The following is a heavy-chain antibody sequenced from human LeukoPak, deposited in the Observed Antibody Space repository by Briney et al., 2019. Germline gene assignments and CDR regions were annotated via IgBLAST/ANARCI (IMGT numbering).Heavy chain of an antibody. Sequence: SETLSLTCAAYGGSFSGYYWSWIRQPPGKGLEWIGEINHSGSTNYNPSLKSRVTISVDTSKNQFSLRLSSVTAADTAVYYCARRSDFWSGYYNFDYWGQGTLVTVSS. CDR2: INHSGST. CDR1: GGSFSGYY. CDR3: ARRSDFWSGYYNFDY. D-gene: IGHD3-3*01. V-gene: IGHV4-34*01. J-gene: IGHJ4*02.